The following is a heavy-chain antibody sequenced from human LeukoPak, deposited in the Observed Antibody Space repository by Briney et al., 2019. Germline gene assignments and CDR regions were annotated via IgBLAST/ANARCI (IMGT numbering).Heavy chain of an antibody. D-gene: IGHD2-2*01. CDR3: ARSTVVPAAMGLVDY. J-gene: IGHJ4*02. Sequence: ASVKVSCKASGYTFTSYGISWVRQAPGQGLEWMGWISAYNGNTNYAQKLQGRVTMTTDTSTSTAYMELRSLRSDDTAVNYCARSTVVPAAMGLVDYWGQGTLVTVSS. CDR2: ISAYNGNT. CDR1: GYTFTSYG. V-gene: IGHV1-18*01.